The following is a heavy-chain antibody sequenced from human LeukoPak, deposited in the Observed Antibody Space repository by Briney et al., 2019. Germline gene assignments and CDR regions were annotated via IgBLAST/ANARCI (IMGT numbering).Heavy chain of an antibody. V-gene: IGHV6-1*01. Sequence: SQTPSLTCAISGDSVSSNSAAWNWIRQSPSRGLEWLGRTYYRSKWYNDYAVSVKSRITINPDTSKNQFSLQLNSVTPEDTAVYYCARGGPDNYYNGMDVWGQGTTVTVSS. CDR3: ARGGPDNYYNGMDV. J-gene: IGHJ6*02. CDR2: TYYRSKWYN. CDR1: GDSVSSNSAA.